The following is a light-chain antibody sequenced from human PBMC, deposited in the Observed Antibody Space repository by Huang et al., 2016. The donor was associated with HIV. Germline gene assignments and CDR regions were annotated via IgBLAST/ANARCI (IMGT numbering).Light chain of an antibody. Sequence: DIQMTQSPSSLSASVGVRVTITCRASQGINNFLLWYQQKPGKAPELLIHTTSTLQTGVPSRFSGSGSGTDFTLTINNLQPEDFATYYCQQNYNSPLTFGPGTRVDIK. CDR3: QQNYNSPLT. CDR2: TTS. CDR1: QGINNF. J-gene: IGKJ3*01. V-gene: IGKV1-39*01.